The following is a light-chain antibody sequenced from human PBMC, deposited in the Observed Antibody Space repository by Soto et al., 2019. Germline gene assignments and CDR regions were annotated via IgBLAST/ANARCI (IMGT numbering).Light chain of an antibody. CDR3: HHQGT. CDR1: QNVATNY. J-gene: IGKJ1*01. Sequence: EIMLTQSPGTLSLSPGARATLSCRASQNVATNYFAWYQQKPGQAPRLLISGPSTTATGIPDRFSGSGFGTDFTPTLSRLEPEDVAVSYCHHQGTFGQGTKVDI. CDR2: GPS. V-gene: IGKV3-20*01.